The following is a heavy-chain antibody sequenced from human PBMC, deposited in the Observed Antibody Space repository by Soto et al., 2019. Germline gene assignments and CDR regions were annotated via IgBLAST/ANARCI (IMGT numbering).Heavy chain of an antibody. CDR2: INPFYGET. Sequence: ASVKVSCKASGYTFSSYHMHWVRQAPGQGLEWMGVINPFYGETRYAQKFQGRVTMTRDTSTSTVYMELSSLRSEDTAVYYCARARGISFGYNYFDHWGQATLVTVSS. CDR3: ARARGISFGYNYFDH. V-gene: IGHV1-46*01. CDR1: GYTFSSYH. D-gene: IGHD5-18*01. J-gene: IGHJ5*02.